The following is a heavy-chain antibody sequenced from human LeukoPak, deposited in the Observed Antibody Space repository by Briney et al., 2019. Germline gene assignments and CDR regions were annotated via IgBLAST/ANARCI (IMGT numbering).Heavy chain of an antibody. Sequence: SVKVSCKTSGGTLSIAAISWFRQAPGQGLEWMARIIPMFTTPDYAYKFLDRVTITADKSTSTAYMELTTLTSDDTAVYFCAYSVSAAINNFFDPWGQGTLVTVSS. V-gene: IGHV1-69*06. J-gene: IGHJ5*02. CDR1: GGTLSIAA. D-gene: IGHD2-2*02. CDR3: AYSVSAAINNFFDP. CDR2: IIPMFTTP.